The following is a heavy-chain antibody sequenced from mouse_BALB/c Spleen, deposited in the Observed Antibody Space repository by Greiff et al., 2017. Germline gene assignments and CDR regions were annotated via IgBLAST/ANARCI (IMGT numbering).Heavy chain of an antibody. V-gene: IGHV5-6-5*01. CDR1: GFTFSSYA. J-gene: IGHJ4*01. CDR2: ISSGGST. CDR3: ARGGVDGYYFYAMDY. Sequence: EVNVVESGGGLVKPGGSLKLSCAASGFTFSSYAMSWVRQTPEKRLEWVASISSGGSTYYPDSVKGRFTISRDNARNILYLQMSSLRSEDTAMYYCARGGVDGYYFYAMDYWGQGTSVTVSS. D-gene: IGHD2-3*01.